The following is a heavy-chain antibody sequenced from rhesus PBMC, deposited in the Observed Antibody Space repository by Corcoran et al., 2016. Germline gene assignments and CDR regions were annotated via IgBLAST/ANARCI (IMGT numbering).Heavy chain of an antibody. J-gene: IGHJ4*01. V-gene: IGHV4-122*02. CDR3: ASISGYSGSWNFDY. Sequence: QVQLQESGPGVVKPSETLSLTCAVSGGSISSGYGWSWIRQPPGKGLEWIGYISYSGSTSYNPSLKSRVTISRDTSKNQFSLKLSSVTAADTAVYYCASISGYSGSWNFDYWGQGVLVTVSS. CDR1: GGSISSGYG. CDR2: ISYSGST. D-gene: IGHD6-25*01.